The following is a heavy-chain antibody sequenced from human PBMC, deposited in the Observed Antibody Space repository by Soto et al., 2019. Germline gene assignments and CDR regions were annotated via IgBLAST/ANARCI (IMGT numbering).Heavy chain of an antibody. CDR1: GFTFSSYW. J-gene: IGHJ4*02. CDR2: IKQDGSEK. D-gene: IGHD3-22*01. V-gene: IGHV3-7*05. Sequence: PGGSLRLSCAASGFTFSSYWMSWVRQAPGKGLEWVANIKQDGSEKYYVDSVKGRFTISRDNAKNSLYLQMNSLRAEDTAVYYCARSYDSSGCRRNYYFDYWGQGTLVTVSS. CDR3: ARSYDSSGCRRNYYFDY.